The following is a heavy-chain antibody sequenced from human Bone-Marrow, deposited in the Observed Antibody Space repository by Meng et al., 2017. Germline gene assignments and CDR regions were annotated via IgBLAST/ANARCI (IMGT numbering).Heavy chain of an antibody. Sequence: GGSLRLSCAASGFTFSSYAMHWVRQAPGKGLEWVAVISYDGSNKYYADSVKGRFTISRDNSKNTLYLQVNSLRAEDTAVYYCARAVVPAAISVYYYYYGMDVWGQGTTVTVSS. V-gene: IGHV3-30*01. CDR3: ARAVVPAAISVYYYYYGMDV. D-gene: IGHD2-2*01. J-gene: IGHJ6*02. CDR1: GFTFSSYA. CDR2: ISYDGSNK.